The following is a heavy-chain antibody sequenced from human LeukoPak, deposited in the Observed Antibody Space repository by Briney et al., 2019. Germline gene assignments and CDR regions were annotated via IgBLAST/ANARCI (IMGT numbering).Heavy chain of an antibody. V-gene: IGHV3-30*01. CDR1: GFTLSSYA. CDR2: ISYDGSNK. J-gene: IGHJ6*03. D-gene: IGHD2-2*01. Sequence: GGSLRLSCAASGFTLSSYAMHWVRQAPGKGLEWVAVISYDGSNKYYADSVKGRFTISRDNSKNTLYLQMNSLRAEDTAVYYCARDQKTIVVVPAAKSWGYMDVWGKGTTVTVSS. CDR3: ARDQKTIVVVPAAKSWGYMDV.